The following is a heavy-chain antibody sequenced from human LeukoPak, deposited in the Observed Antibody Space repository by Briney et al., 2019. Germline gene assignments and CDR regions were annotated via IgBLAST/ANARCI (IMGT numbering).Heavy chain of an antibody. CDR1: GFTFNSYA. CDR2: ISDSGGNT. V-gene: IGHV3-23*01. D-gene: IGHD6-6*01. J-gene: IGHJ4*02. CDR3: ARHRSSWLIDY. Sequence: GGSLRLSCAASGFTFNSYAMSWVRQAPWERLQWVSGISDSGGNTYYADSVRGRFTISRDNSKNTLYLQMSSLRAEDTAVYYCARHRSSWLIDYWGQGTLVTVSS.